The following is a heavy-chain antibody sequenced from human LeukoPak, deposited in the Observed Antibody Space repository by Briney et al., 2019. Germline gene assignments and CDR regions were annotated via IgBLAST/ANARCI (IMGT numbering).Heavy chain of an antibody. Sequence: GGSLRLSCAASGFIFSRHSMIWVRQAPGKGLEWVSSISSSSTYIYYADSVQGRFTISRDNAKNSLYLQMNSLRAEDTAVYYCVRGDYDSGSYDYWGQGTLVTVSS. D-gene: IGHD3-10*01. V-gene: IGHV3-21*01. CDR2: ISSSSTYI. J-gene: IGHJ4*02. CDR1: GFIFSRHS. CDR3: VRGDYDSGSYDY.